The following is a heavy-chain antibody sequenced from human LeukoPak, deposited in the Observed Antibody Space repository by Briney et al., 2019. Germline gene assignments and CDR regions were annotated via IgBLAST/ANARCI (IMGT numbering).Heavy chain of an antibody. CDR2: IWHDGSNK. D-gene: IGHD3-22*01. J-gene: IGHJ4*02. V-gene: IGHV3-33*01. CDR3: ARDLEIYYDSSGYNALVY. Sequence: PGGSLRLSCAASGFAFSSYGMHWVRQAPGKGLEWVAVIWHDGSNKYYADSVKGRFTISRDNSKNTLYLQMNSLRAEDTAVYYCARDLEIYYDSSGYNALVYWGQGTLVTVSS. CDR1: GFAFSSYG.